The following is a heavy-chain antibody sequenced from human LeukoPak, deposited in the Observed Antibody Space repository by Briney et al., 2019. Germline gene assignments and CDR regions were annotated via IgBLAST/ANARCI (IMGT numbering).Heavy chain of an antibody. Sequence: MTSETLSLTCTVSGGSISSYYWSWIRQPPGKGLEWIGYIYYSGSTNYNPSLKSRVTISVDTSKNQFSLKLRSVTAADTAVYYCARERYSGSYYERKYYMDVWGKGTTVTVSS. CDR1: GGSISSYY. D-gene: IGHD1-26*01. CDR3: ARERYSGSYYERKYYMDV. V-gene: IGHV4-59*01. J-gene: IGHJ6*03. CDR2: IYYSGST.